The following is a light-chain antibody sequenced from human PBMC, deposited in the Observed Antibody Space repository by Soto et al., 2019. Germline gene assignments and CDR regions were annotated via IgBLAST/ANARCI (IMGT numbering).Light chain of an antibody. CDR1: SSNIGSNY. V-gene: IGLV1-47*01. J-gene: IGLJ1*01. CDR3: AAWDDSLSGPLSV. Sequence: WVRARPASGAGTPGRSVTISCSGSSSNIGSNYVYWYQQLPGTAPKLLIYRNNQRPSGVPDRFSGSKSGTSASLAISGLRSEDEADYYCAAWDDSLSGPLSVFGTGTKVTVL. CDR2: RNN.